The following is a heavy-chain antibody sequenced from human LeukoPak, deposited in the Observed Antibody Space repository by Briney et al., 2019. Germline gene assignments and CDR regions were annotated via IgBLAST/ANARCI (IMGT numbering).Heavy chain of an antibody. Sequence: TETLSLTCTVSGGSISSSSYYWGWIRQPPGKGLEWIGGIYYSGSTYYNPSLKSRVTISVDTSKNQFSLKHSSVTAADTAVYYCASEKAVAGYYWGQGTLVTVSS. V-gene: IGHV4-39*01. J-gene: IGHJ4*02. D-gene: IGHD6-19*01. CDR3: ASEKAVAGYY. CDR2: IYYSGST. CDR1: GGSISSSSYY.